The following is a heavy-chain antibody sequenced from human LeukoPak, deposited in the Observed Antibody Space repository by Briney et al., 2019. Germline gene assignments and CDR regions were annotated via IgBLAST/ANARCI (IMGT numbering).Heavy chain of an antibody. Sequence: ASVKVSCKASGYTFTDYYIHWVRQAPGQGLEWMGGIIPIFGTANYAQKFQGRVTITADESTSTAYMELSSLRSEDTAVYYCARGAGKSMITFGGVKPHYYYYYMDVWGKGTTVTISS. J-gene: IGHJ6*03. V-gene: IGHV1-69*13. CDR2: IIPIFGTA. CDR3: ARGAGKSMITFGGVKPHYYYYYMDV. D-gene: IGHD3-16*01. CDR1: GYTFTDYY.